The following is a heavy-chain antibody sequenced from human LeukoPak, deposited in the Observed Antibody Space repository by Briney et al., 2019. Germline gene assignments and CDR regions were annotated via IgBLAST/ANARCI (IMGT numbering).Heavy chain of an antibody. CDR2: LSYRAST. CDR3: ARGPPSYYYYYYMDV. V-gene: IGHV4-39*07. J-gene: IGHJ6*03. CDR1: GGSIISSRHY. Sequence: PSETLSLTCTVSGGSIISSRHYWGWIRQPPGKRLGWIGILSYRASTYYNPSLKSRVTISVHTSKNQFCLRAGSLTAAHTSIYYCARGPPSYYYYYYMDVWGKGTTVTVSS.